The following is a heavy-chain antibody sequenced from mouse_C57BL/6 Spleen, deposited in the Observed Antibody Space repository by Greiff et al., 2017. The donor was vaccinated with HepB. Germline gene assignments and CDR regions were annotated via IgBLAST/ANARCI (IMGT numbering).Heavy chain of an antibody. Sequence: EVQLQQSGGGLVQPGGSLKLSCAASGIDFSRYWMSWVRRAPGKGLEWIGEINPDSSTINYAPSLKDKFIISRDNAKNTLYLQMSKVRSEDTALYYYARFITTVVGYAMDYWGQGTSVTVSS. D-gene: IGHD1-1*01. CDR3: ARFITTVVGYAMDY. CDR1: GIDFSRYW. CDR2: INPDSSTI. V-gene: IGHV4-1*01. J-gene: IGHJ4*01.